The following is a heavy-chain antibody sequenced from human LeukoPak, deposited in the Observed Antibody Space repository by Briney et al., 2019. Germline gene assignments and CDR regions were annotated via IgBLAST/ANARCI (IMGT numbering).Heavy chain of an antibody. J-gene: IGHJ4*02. CDR1: GYTFISYG. CDR3: ARDYSYDILTGYTDYFDY. Sequence: ASVKVSCKASGYTFISYGISWVRQAPGQGLEWMGWISVYNNNTKYAQKAQDRVTMTTDTSTSTAYMELRSLRSDDTAVYYCARDYSYDILTGYTDYFDYWGQGSLVIVSS. V-gene: IGHV1-18*01. D-gene: IGHD3-9*01. CDR2: ISVYNNNT.